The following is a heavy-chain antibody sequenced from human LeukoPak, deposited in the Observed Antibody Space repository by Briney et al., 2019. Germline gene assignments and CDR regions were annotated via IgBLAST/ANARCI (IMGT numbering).Heavy chain of an antibody. V-gene: IGHV3-23*01. CDR3: AKFGMDDFWSGYPSSFDY. J-gene: IGHJ4*02. CDR2: ISGSGGST. Sequence: HPGGSLRLSCAATGFTFSNYAMSWVRQAPGKGLEWVSAISGSGGSTYYADSVKGRFTISRDNSKNTLYLQMNSLRAEDTAVYYCAKFGMDDFWSGYPSSFDYWGQGTLVTVSS. D-gene: IGHD3-3*01. CDR1: GFTFSNYA.